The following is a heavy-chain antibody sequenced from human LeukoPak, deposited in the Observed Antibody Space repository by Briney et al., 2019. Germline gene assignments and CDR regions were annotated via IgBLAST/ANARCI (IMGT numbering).Heavy chain of an antibody. J-gene: IGHJ5*02. CDR2: INPNSGGT. CDR1: GYTFTGYY. V-gene: IGHV1-2*02. Sequence: GASVKVSCKASGYTFTGYYMHWVRQAPGQGLEWMGWINPNSGGTNYAQKFQGRVTMTRDTSISTAYMELSRLRSDDTAVYYCARDMTSGSSRSFFWFDPWSQGTLVTVSS. D-gene: IGHD6-6*01. CDR3: ARDMTSGSSRSFFWFDP.